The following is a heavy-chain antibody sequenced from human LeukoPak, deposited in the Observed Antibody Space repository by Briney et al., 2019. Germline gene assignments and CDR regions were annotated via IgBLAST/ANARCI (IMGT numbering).Heavy chain of an antibody. CDR2: IYYSGST. Sequence: SETLSLTCTVSGGSISSGDYYWSWIHQPPGKGLEWIGYIYYSGSTYYNPSLKSRVTISVDTSKNQFSLELSSVTAADTAVYYCARVLTRITIFGGGWFDPWGQGTLVTVSS. V-gene: IGHV4-30-4*01. CDR3: ARVLTRITIFGGGWFDP. CDR1: GGSISSGDYY. J-gene: IGHJ5*02. D-gene: IGHD3-3*01.